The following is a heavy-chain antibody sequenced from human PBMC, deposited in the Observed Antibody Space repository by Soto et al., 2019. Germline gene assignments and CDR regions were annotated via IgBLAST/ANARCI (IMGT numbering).Heavy chain of an antibody. CDR3: ARPVFVGGLYAFDI. J-gene: IGHJ3*02. V-gene: IGHV3-48*01. Sequence: GGSLRLSCAASGFTFSSYSMNWVRQAPGKGLEWVSYISTRSSTTYYADSVKGRFTISRDNAKNSLYLQMDSLRTEDTAVYYCARPVFVGGLYAFDIWGQGTMVTVSS. CDR1: GFTFSSYS. CDR2: ISTRSSTT. D-gene: IGHD3-16*01.